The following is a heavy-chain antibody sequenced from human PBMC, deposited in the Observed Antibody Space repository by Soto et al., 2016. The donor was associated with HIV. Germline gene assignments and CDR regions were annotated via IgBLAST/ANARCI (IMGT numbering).Heavy chain of an antibody. V-gene: IGHV3-53*02. CDR1: GFTVSSNY. J-gene: IGHJ4*02. D-gene: IGHD6-13*01. CDR2: IYSGGST. Sequence: EVQLVETGGGLIQPGGSLRLSCAASGFTVSSNYMSWVRQAPGKGLEWVSVIYSGGSTYYADSVKGRFTISRDNSKNTLYLQMNSLRAEDTAVYYCARDARAAAGPFDYWGQGTLVTVSS. CDR3: ARDARAAAGPFDY.